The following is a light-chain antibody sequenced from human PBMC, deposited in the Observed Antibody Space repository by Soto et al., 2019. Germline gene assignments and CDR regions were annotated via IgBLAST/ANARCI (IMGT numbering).Light chain of an antibody. CDR2: DVS. CDR1: SSDVGGYNY. Sequence: QSALTQPASVSGSPGQSITISCTGTSSDVGGYNYVSWYQQHPGQAPKLMIYDVSNRPSGVSNRFSGSKSGNTASLTISGLQAEDEADYYCSSYTSSSLYVFGTGTKLTV. J-gene: IGLJ1*01. CDR3: SSYTSSSLYV. V-gene: IGLV2-14*01.